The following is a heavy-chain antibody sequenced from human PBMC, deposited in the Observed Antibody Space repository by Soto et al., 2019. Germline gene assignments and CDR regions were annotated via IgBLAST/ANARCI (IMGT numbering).Heavy chain of an antibody. V-gene: IGHV3-66*01. Sequence: EVQLVESGGGLVQTGGSLRLSCATSGFTVTNSYMSWVRQGPGKGLEWVSIIYGGGSTHYADSVKGRFTISRDNSGNILYLQMNSLRAEDTAIYYCAREGPDCTISHCYQRGFDYWGQGTLVTVSS. D-gene: IGHD2-8*01. CDR1: GFTVTNSY. J-gene: IGHJ4*02. CDR2: IYGGGST. CDR3: AREGPDCTISHCYQRGFDY.